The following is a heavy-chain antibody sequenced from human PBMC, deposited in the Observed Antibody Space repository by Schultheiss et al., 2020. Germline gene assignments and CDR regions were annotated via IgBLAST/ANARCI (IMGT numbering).Heavy chain of an antibody. D-gene: IGHD5-18*01. J-gene: IGHJ6*02. CDR2: IYYSGST. V-gene: IGHV4-59*08. Sequence: SETLSLTCTVSGGSISSYYWSWIRQPPGKGLEWIGYIYYSGSTYYNPSLKSRVTISVDTSKNQFSLKLSSVTAADTAVYYCARGRVDTAMVYYYYGMDVWGQGTTVTVSS. CDR3: ARGRVDTAMVYYYYGMDV. CDR1: GGSISSYY.